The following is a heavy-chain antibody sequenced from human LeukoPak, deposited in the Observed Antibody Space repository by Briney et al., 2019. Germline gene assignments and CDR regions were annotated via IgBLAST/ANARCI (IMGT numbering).Heavy chain of an antibody. CDR1: GYTFTSYD. Sequence: ASVKVSCKASGYTFTSYDINWVRQATGRGLEWMGWMSPNSGNTGYAQKFQGRVTMTRNISITTAYMELSSLRSEDTAVYYCARDDVDTAMASAGWGQGTLVTVSS. CDR2: MSPNSGNT. V-gene: IGHV1-8*01. D-gene: IGHD5-18*01. J-gene: IGHJ4*02. CDR3: ARDDVDTAMASAG.